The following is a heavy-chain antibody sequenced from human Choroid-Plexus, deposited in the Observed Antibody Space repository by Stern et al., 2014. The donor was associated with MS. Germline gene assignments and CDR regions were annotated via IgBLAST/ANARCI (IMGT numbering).Heavy chain of an antibody. CDR1: GGTFSSQA. CDR3: ATPSTVTVGGMDV. J-gene: IGHJ6*02. CDR2: ISPICGTP. D-gene: IGHD4-17*01. V-gene: IGHV1-69*01. Sequence: VQLVQSGTEVKKPGSSVKVSCRASGGTFSSQAINWVRQAPGQGLEWVGGISPICGTPNYAQKVQDRVTITADESTSTAYMDLSSLRSEDTAVYYCATPSTVTVGGMDVWGQGTTVTVSS.